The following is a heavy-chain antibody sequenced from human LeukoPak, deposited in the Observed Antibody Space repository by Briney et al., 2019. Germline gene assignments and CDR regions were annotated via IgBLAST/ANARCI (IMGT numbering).Heavy chain of an antibody. J-gene: IGHJ3*02. D-gene: IGHD4-23*01. Sequence: SETLSLTCTVSGGSISSYYWSWIRQPPGKGLEWIGYIYYSGSTNYNPSPKSRVTISVDTSKNQFSLKLSSVTAADTAVYYCARDDSFHGGAFDIWGQGTMVTVSS. V-gene: IGHV4-59*01. CDR2: IYYSGST. CDR3: ARDDSFHGGAFDI. CDR1: GGSISSYY.